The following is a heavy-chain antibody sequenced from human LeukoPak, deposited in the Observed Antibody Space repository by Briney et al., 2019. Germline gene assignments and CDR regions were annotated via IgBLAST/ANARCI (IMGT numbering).Heavy chain of an antibody. CDR1: GFTFISYG. J-gene: IGHJ5*02. Sequence: GWSLRLSCAASGFTFISYGMHWVRQPPGKGVEWVAVICYDGSNKDYADSVKGRFTIYRDNSKNTLYLQMNSLRAEDTAVYYCARDAATIPYNCFDPWGQGTLVTVSS. CDR2: ICYDGSNK. D-gene: IGHD5-12*01. CDR3: ARDAATIPYNCFDP. V-gene: IGHV3-33*01.